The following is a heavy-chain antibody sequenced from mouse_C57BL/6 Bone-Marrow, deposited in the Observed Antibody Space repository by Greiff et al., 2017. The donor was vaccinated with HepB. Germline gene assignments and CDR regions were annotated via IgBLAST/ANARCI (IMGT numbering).Heavy chain of an antibody. J-gene: IGHJ2*01. V-gene: IGHV1-26*01. CDR1: GYTFTDYY. CDR2: INPNNGGT. CDR3: ARGIDGYYPTFDY. D-gene: IGHD2-3*01. Sequence: VQLQQYGPELVKPGASVKISCKASGYTFTDYYMNWVKQSHGKSLEWIGDINPNNGGTSYNQKFKGKATLTVDKSSSTAYMELRSLTSEDSAVYYCARGIDGYYPTFDYWGQGTTLTVSS.